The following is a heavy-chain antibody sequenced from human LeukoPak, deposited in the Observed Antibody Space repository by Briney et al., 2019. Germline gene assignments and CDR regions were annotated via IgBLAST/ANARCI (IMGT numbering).Heavy chain of an antibody. Sequence: ASVKVSCKASGYTFTSYDINWVRQATGQGLEWMGWMNPNSGNTGYAQKFQGRVTMTRNTSISTAYMELSSLRSEGTAVYYCARGPDYGGNSEIDPWGQGTLVTVSS. CDR1: GYTFTSYD. D-gene: IGHD4-23*01. CDR2: MNPNSGNT. CDR3: ARGPDYGGNSEIDP. V-gene: IGHV1-8*01. J-gene: IGHJ5*02.